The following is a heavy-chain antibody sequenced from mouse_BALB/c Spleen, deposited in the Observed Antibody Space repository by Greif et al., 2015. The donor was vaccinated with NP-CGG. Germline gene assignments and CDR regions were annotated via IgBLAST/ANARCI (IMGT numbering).Heavy chain of an antibody. J-gene: IGHJ4*01. CDR1: GFTFSDYY. CDR2: ISDGGSYT. V-gene: IGHV5-4*02. CDR3: ARGDYRCYAMDY. D-gene: IGHD2-14*01. Sequence: DVQLVESGGGLVKPGGSLKLSCAASGFTFSDYYMYWVRQTPEKRLEWVATISDGGSYTYYPDSVKGRFTISRDNAKNNLYLQMGSLKSEDTAMYYGARGDYRCYAMDYWGQGTSVTVSS.